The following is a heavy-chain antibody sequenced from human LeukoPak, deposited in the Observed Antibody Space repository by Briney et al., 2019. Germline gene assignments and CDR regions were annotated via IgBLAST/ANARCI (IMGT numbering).Heavy chain of an antibody. CDR3: ARHRIQGATNSHFDY. J-gene: IGHJ4*02. CDR2: IYPGDSDT. CDR1: GYSFSNYW. V-gene: IGHV5-51*01. D-gene: IGHD1-26*01. Sequence: GKSLKISCKGSGYSFSNYWIVWVRQMPGKGLERMEIIYPGDSDTRYSPSFQGQVTISADKSINTAYLQWSGLKASDTAMYYCARHRIQGATNSHFDYWGQGTLVTVSS.